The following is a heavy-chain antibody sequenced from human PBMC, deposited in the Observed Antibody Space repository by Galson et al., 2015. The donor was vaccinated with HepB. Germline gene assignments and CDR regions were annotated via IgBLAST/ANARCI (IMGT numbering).Heavy chain of an antibody. CDR1: GGSISSYY. CDR3: ARDPGNHCSSTSCYKGYYYYGMDV. J-gene: IGHJ6*02. Sequence: LSLTCTVSGGSISSYYWSWIRQPPGKGLEWIGYIYYSGSTNYNPSLKSRVTISVDTSKNQFSLKLSSVTAADTAVYYCARDPGNHCSSTSCYKGYYYYGMDVCGQGTTGTVAS. V-gene: IGHV4-59*01. CDR2: IYYSGST. D-gene: IGHD2-2*02.